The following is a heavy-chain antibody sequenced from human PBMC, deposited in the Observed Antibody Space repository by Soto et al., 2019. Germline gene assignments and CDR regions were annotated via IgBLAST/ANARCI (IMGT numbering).Heavy chain of an antibody. CDR1: GGSFSGYY. J-gene: IGHJ3*02. Sequence: QVQLQQWGAGLLKPSETLSLTCEVYGGSFSGYYWSWIRQPPGKGLEWIGEINHSGSTNYNPSLKSRVTISVDTSKNECSLKLSTVTAADTAVYYCARETAIRYFAWLRAFDSWGQGTMVTVSS. CDR2: INHSGST. D-gene: IGHD3-9*01. V-gene: IGHV4-34*01. CDR3: ARETAIRYFAWLRAFDS.